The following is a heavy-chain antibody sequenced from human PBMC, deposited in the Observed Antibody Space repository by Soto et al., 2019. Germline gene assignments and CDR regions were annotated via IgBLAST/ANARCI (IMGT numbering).Heavy chain of an antibody. D-gene: IGHD3-3*01. CDR1: GYTFTSYP. CDR2: INTNTGNP. Sequence: ASVKVSCQASGYTFTSYPLNWLRQPPAQGLEWMGWINTNTGNPTYAHGFTGRFVFSLDTSVSTAYLQVCSLKAEDTSVYYCERDAAPPTYDFWSGYYNRYYYYGMDVWGQGTTVTVSS. J-gene: IGHJ6*02. CDR3: ERDAAPPTYDFWSGYYNRYYYYGMDV. V-gene: IGHV7-4-1*01.